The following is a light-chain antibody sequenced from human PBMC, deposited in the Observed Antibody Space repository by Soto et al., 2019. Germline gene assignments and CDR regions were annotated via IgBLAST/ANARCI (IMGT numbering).Light chain of an antibody. CDR3: SSYGGSNNFV. CDR1: SSDVGGYNF. J-gene: IGLJ1*01. Sequence: QSVLTQPPSASGSPGQSVTISCTGTSSDVGGYNFVSWYRHFPGKAPKLIIYEVTKRPSGVPDRFSGSKSGNTASLTVSGLQTDDEADYYCSSYGGSNNFVFGTGTKVTVL. CDR2: EVT. V-gene: IGLV2-8*01.